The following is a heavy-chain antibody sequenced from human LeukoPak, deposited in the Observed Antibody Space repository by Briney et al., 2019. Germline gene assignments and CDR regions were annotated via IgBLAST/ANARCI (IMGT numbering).Heavy chain of an antibody. CDR1: GFTFSSFG. J-gene: IGHJ4*02. D-gene: IGHD6-13*01. CDR3: AKLRSSSWLDY. CDR2: ITGTSDGT. Sequence: HAGGSLRLSCAASGFTFSSFGMSWVRQAPGKGLEWVSAITGTSDGTYYADSVKGRFTISRDNSKNTPYLQMNTLRAEDTAVYYCAKLRSSSWLDYWGQGTLVTVSS. V-gene: IGHV3-23*01.